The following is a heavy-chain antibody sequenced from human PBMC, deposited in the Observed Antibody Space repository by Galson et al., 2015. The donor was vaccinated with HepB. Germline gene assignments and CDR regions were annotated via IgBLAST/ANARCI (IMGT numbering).Heavy chain of an antibody. J-gene: IGHJ3*02. Sequence: LSLTCTVSGGSISSGDYYWSWIRQPPGKGLEWIGYIYYSGSTYYNPSLKSRVTISVDTSKNQFSLKLSSVTAADAAVYYCARVGGNSGAFDIWGQGTMVTVSS. D-gene: IGHD4-23*01. V-gene: IGHV4-30-4*01. CDR1: GGSISSGDYY. CDR3: ARVGGNSGAFDI. CDR2: IYYSGST.